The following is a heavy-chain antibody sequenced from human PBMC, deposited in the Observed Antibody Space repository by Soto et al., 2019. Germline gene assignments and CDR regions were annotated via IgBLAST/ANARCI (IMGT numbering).Heavy chain of an antibody. J-gene: IGHJ6*02. CDR3: ARDYSYQRAMDV. CDR1: GFTFSSFA. D-gene: IGHD2-15*01. V-gene: IGHV3-30-3*01. CDR2: ISYDGSHK. Sequence: QVQLVESGGGVVQPGRSLRLSCAASGFTFSSFAMYWVRQAPGKGLEWVTVISYDGSHKYYAVSVKGRFTISRDNSKNTLYLQMNNLRAEDSAVYFCARDYSYQRAMDVWGQGTTVTVSS.